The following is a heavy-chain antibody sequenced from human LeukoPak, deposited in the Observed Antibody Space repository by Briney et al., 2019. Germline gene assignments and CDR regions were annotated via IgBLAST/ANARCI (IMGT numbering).Heavy chain of an antibody. D-gene: IGHD2-2*01. V-gene: IGHV4-61*08. CDR2: IYYSGST. CDR3: ARDKGSIDP. Sequence: SETLSLTCSVSGDSVSRSDSYWSWIRQPPGKGLEWIGYIYYSGSTNYNPSLKSRVTISVDTSKNQFSLKLSSVTAADTAVYYCARDKGSIDPWGQGTLVTVSS. CDR1: GDSVSRSDSY. J-gene: IGHJ5*02.